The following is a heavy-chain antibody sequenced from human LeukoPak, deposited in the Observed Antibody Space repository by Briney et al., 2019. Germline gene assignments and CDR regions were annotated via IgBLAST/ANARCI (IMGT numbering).Heavy chain of an antibody. J-gene: IGHJ4*02. CDR1: GYSFTSYW. CDR3: ARGVYSSGWDFDY. Sequence: GESLKISCKGSGYSFTSYWISWGRRMPGKGLEWMGRIDPSDSYTNYSPSFQGHVTISADKSISTAYLQWSSLKASDTAMYYCARGVYSSGWDFDYWGQGTLVTVSS. D-gene: IGHD6-19*01. V-gene: IGHV5-10-1*01. CDR2: IDPSDSYT.